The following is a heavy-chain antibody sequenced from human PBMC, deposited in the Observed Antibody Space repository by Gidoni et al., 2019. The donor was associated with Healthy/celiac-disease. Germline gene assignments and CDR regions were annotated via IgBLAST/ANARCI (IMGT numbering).Heavy chain of an antibody. CDR3: ARLGPATYYYYGMDV. V-gene: IGHV4-34*01. CDR2: INHSGST. CDR1: GGSFSGYY. Sequence: QVQLQPWGAGLLKPSENLSLTCAVYGGSFSGYYWSWIRQPPGKGLEWIGEINHSGSTNYNPSLKSRVTISVATSKDQFSLKLSSVTAADTAVYYCARLGPATYYYYGMDVWGQGTTVTVSS. J-gene: IGHJ6*02.